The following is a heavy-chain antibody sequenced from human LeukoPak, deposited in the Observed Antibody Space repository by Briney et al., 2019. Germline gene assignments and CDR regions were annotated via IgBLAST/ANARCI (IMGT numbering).Heavy chain of an antibody. V-gene: IGHV3-7*01. J-gene: IGHJ4*02. D-gene: IGHD6-19*01. CDR2: INQDGSEK. CDR3: ASGSGWVFNN. CDR1: GFPFSSHW. Sequence: QPGGSLRLSCAASGFPFSSHWLSWFRQSPGKGLEWVAHINQDGSEKYYVDSVKGRFTISRDNARNSQYLQMNSLRAVDTAVYYCASGSGWVFNNWGQGTLVTVSS.